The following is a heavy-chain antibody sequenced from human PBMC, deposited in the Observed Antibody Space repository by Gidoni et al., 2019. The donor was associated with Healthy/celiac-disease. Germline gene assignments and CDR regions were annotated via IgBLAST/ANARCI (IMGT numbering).Heavy chain of an antibody. CDR3: AKEYCSSTSCYQNYYFDY. J-gene: IGHJ4*02. CDR2: ISWNSGSI. CDR1: GFTFDDYA. D-gene: IGHD2-2*01. V-gene: IGHV3-9*01. Sequence: EVQLVESGGGLVQPGRSLRLSCAASGFTFDDYAMHWVRQAPGKGLEWVSGISWNSGSIGYADSVKGRFTISRDNAKNSLYLQMNSLRAEDTALYYCAKEYCSSTSCYQNYYFDYWGQGTLVTVSS.